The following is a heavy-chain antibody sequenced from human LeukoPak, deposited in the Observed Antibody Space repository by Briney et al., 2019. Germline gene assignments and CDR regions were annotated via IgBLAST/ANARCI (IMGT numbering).Heavy chain of an antibody. CDR1: GFTFGDYA. Sequence: GGSLRLSCTASGFTFGDYAMSWVRQAPGKGLEWVGFIRSKAYGGTTEYAASVKGRFTISRDNAKNSLYLQMHSLRVEDTAVYYCARENYYGSGTSPGEFDYWGQGTLVTVSS. D-gene: IGHD3-10*01. V-gene: IGHV3-49*04. CDR3: ARENYYGSGTSPGEFDY. CDR2: IRSKAYGGTT. J-gene: IGHJ4*02.